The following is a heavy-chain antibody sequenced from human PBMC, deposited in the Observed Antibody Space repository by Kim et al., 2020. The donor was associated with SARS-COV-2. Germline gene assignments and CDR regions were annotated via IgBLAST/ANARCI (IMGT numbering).Heavy chain of an antibody. Sequence: STNYNPSLKSRVTISVDTSKNHFSLRLSSVTAADTAVYYCARTRGGLFDYWGQGILVTVSS. J-gene: IGHJ4*02. D-gene: IGHD3-10*01. V-gene: IGHV4-4*09. CDR2: ST. CDR3: ARTRGGLFDY.